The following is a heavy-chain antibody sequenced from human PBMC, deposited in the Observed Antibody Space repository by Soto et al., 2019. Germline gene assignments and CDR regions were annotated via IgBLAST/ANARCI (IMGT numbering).Heavy chain of an antibody. CDR3: ARDGVGTFDY. CDR1: GGSVSTYY. Sequence: QVQLQESGPGLLKPSETLSLTCTISGGSVSTYYWSWIRQPPGKELEWIGLTSYSGNTNYNPSLKSRVAMAVDTSKNHFSLTLSSVTAADTAVYYCARDGVGTFDYWGQGTLVTVSS. D-gene: IGHD3-3*01. J-gene: IGHJ4*02. V-gene: IGHV4-59*02. CDR2: TSYSGNT.